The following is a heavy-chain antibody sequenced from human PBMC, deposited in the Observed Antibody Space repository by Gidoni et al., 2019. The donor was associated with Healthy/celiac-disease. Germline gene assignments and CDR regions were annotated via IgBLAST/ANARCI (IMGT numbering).Heavy chain of an antibody. Sequence: QVQLQQWGAGLLKLSETLSLTCAVYGGSFSGYYWSWIRQPPGKGLEWIGEINHSGSTNYNPSLKSRVTISVDTSKNQFSLKLSSVTAADTAVYYCARGGGYDYVWGSYRPAFDYWGQGTLVTVSS. CDR3: ARGGGYDYVWGSYRPAFDY. CDR1: GGSFSGYY. V-gene: IGHV4-34*01. D-gene: IGHD3-16*02. CDR2: INHSGST. J-gene: IGHJ4*02.